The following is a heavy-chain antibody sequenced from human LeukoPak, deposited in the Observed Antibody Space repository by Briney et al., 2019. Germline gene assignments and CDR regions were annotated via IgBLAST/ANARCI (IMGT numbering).Heavy chain of an antibody. D-gene: IGHD6-19*01. CDR2: ISSSSSYI. J-gene: IGHJ4*02. CDR1: GFTFSSYS. Sequence: GGSLRLSCAASGFTFSSYSMNWVRQAPGKGLEWVSSISSSSSYIYYADSVKGRFTISRDNAKNSLYLQMNSLRAEDTAVYYCASIGIAVAEPFDYWGQGTLVIVSS. V-gene: IGHV3-21*01. CDR3: ASIGIAVAEPFDY.